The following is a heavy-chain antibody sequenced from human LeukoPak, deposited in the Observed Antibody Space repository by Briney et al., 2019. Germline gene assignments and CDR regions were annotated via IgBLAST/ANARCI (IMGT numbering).Heavy chain of an antibody. J-gene: IGHJ3*02. Sequence: PGGSLRLSCAASGFTFKNYWMSWVRQAPGKGLEWVANIKQDGSEKYYVDSVKGRFTISRDNAKNSLYLQMNSLRAEDMALYYCAKDRGLFIAVAGGAFDIWGQGTMVTVSS. D-gene: IGHD6-19*01. CDR3: AKDRGLFIAVAGGAFDI. CDR1: GFTFKNYW. V-gene: IGHV3-7*03. CDR2: IKQDGSEK.